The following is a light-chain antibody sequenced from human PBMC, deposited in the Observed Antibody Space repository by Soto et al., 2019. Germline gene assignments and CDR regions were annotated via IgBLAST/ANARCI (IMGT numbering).Light chain of an antibody. Sequence: QSVLTQPRSVSGSPGQSVTISCTGTSSDVGGYKYVSWYQQYPGKAPKLMIYDVSKRPSGVPGRFSGSKSGNTASLTIFGLQAEDEADYHCCSYAGSYTWVFGGGTQLTVL. CDR3: CSYAGSYTWV. CDR2: DVS. J-gene: IGLJ3*02. CDR1: SSDVGGYKY. V-gene: IGLV2-11*01.